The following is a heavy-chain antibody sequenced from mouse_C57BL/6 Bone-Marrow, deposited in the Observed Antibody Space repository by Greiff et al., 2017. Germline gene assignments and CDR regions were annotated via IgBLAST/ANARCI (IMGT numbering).Heavy chain of an antibody. J-gene: IGHJ1*03. CDR3: ARAVTTVVAFYWYCDV. Sequence: QVQLQQPGAELVKPGASVKLSCKASGYTFTSYWMHWVKQRPGRGLEWIGRIDPNSGGTKYNEKFKSKATLTVDKPSSTAYMQLSSLTSEDSAVYYCARAVTTVVAFYWYCDVWGTGTTVTVSS. D-gene: IGHD1-1*01. V-gene: IGHV1-72*01. CDR2: IDPNSGGT. CDR1: GYTFTSYW.